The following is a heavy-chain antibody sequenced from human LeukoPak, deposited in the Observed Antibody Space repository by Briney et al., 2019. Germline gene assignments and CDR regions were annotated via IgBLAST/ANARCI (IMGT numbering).Heavy chain of an antibody. CDR2: ISSSGSTI. CDR1: GFTFSSYE. J-gene: IGHJ6*02. V-gene: IGHV3-48*03. Sequence: GGSLRLSCAASGFTFSSYEMNWVRQAPGKGLEWVSYISSSGSTIYYADSVKGRFTISRDNAKNSLYQQMNSLRAEDTAVYYCARDRLGGSMIHGYYYYGMDVWGQGTTVTVSS. D-gene: IGHD1-26*01. CDR3: ARDRLGGSMIHGYYYYGMDV.